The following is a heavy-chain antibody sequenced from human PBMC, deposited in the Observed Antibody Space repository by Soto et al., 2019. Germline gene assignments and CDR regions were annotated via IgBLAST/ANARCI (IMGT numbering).Heavy chain of an antibody. J-gene: IGHJ6*02. CDR3: ARLPGALVAVLYIYPLDGREAMSDVDV. CDR1: GFTFNYYP. Sequence: QMQLVESGGGVVQPGESLRLSCAASGFTFNYYPMHWVRQTPGKGLEWVAVISFDGSNKFYADSVKGRFTVSRDNSKNMLSLPPNSLRPEDAAVYYCARLPGALVAVLYIYPLDGREAMSDVDVWGQGTTVSVSS. D-gene: IGHD6-19*01. V-gene: IGHV3-30-3*01. CDR2: ISFDGSNK.